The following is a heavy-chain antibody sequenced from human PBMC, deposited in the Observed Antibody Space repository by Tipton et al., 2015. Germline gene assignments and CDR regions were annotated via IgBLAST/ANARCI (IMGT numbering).Heavy chain of an antibody. Sequence: TLSLTCTFSGGSVSSGTYYWSWIWQPPGKELEWIGEINHSGSTNYNPSLKSRVTISVDTSKTQFSLKMSSVTASDTAVYYCARARGRHGGLFDSWGQGILVTVSS. V-gene: IGHV4-61*01. CDR1: GGSVSSGTYY. CDR3: ARARGRHGGLFDS. D-gene: IGHD4-23*01. CDR2: INHSGST. J-gene: IGHJ4*02.